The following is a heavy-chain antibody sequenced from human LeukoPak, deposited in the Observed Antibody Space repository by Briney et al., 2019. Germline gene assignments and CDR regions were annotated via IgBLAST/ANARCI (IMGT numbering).Heavy chain of an antibody. V-gene: IGHV4-39*01. D-gene: IGHD6-25*01. CDR2: VDDSSTT. CDR1: GGSLSSSSNY. J-gene: IGHJ4*02. Sequence: PWETLSLTCTASGGSLSSSSNYWACIRPPPGMGLESIVSVDDSSTTFDNLSLNSLLTTSVETSKNQFSVKLRSVTAADTALYYCARRLIAATIDYWGQGTLLTVSS. CDR3: ARRLIAATIDY.